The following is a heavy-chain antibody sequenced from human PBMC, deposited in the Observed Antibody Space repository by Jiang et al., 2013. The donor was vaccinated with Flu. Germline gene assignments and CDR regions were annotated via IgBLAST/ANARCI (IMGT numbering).Heavy chain of an antibody. D-gene: IGHD3-10*01. J-gene: IGHJ4*02. V-gene: IGHV3-30*11. Sequence: RLSCTTSGFTFSSDSMHWIRQAPGKGLEWVALISYDGTNKFYADSVKGRFTVSRDNSKDTLYLQMDSLRAEDTAVYYCARDELHGLIDYWGQGTLLSVSS. CDR1: GFTFSSDS. CDR2: ISYDGTNK. CDR3: ARDELHGLIDY.